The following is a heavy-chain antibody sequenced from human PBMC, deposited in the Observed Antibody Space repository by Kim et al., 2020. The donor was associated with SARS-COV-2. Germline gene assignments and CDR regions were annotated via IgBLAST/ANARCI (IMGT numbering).Heavy chain of an antibody. D-gene: IGHD2-2*01. CDR3: ARDLGGSSWRELDY. V-gene: IGHV4-59*01. Sequence: NPSPQSRVPISVDPSKNQFSLNLSSVTAADTAVYYCARDLGGSSWRELDYWGQGTLVTVSS. J-gene: IGHJ4*02.